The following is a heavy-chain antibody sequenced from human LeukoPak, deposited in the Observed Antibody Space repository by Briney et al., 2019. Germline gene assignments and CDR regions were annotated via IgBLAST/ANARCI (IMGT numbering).Heavy chain of an antibody. CDR3: ARPGASGDYIDY. Sequence: SETLSLTCTVSGGSISSSSYYWGWIRQPPGKGLEWIGSIYYSGSTYYNPSLKTRVTISVDTSKNQFSLKLISVTAADTAVYYCARPGASGDYIDYWGQGTLVTVSS. D-gene: IGHD3-10*01. CDR1: GGSISSSSYY. V-gene: IGHV4-39*01. CDR2: IYYSGST. J-gene: IGHJ4*02.